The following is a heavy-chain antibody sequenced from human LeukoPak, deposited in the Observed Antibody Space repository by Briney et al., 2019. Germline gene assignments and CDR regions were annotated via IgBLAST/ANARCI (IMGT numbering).Heavy chain of an antibody. V-gene: IGHV3-7*01. CDR2: IKQDGCEK. CDR3: ARPYCSSTSCYNEEGWGYYYYMDV. Sequence: GGSLRLSCAASGFTFSSYWMSWVRQAPGKGLEWVANIKQDGCEKYYVDSVKGRFTISRDNAKNSLYLQMNSLRAEDTAVYYCARPYCSSTSCYNEEGWGYYYYMDVWGKGTTVTVSS. CDR1: GFTFSSYW. D-gene: IGHD2-2*02. J-gene: IGHJ6*03.